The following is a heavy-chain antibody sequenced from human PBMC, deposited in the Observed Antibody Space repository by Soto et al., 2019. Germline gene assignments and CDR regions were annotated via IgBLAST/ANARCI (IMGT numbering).Heavy chain of an antibody. D-gene: IGHD3-10*01. J-gene: IGHJ5*02. CDR1: GFSLSTNGEG. CDR2: IYLDDDK. Sequence: QITLKESGPTLVKPTQTLTLTCTFSGFSLSTNGEGVGWIRQPPGKALEWLALIYLDDDKRYSPSLKSRLTIAKDTSKNQVVLTMTNMDPVDTATYYCAHRRPVRMWFDRWGQGTQVTVSS. V-gene: IGHV2-5*02. CDR3: AHRRPVRMWFDR.